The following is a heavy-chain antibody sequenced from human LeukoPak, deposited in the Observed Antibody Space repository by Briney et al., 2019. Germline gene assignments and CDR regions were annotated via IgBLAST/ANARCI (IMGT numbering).Heavy chain of an antibody. CDR3: ARCDGWAVPAAMAHANYYYYGMDV. CDR1: GGSFSGYY. Sequence: SETLSLTCAVYGGSFSGYYWSWIRQPPGKGLEWIGEINHSGSTNYNPSLKSRVTISVDTSKNQFSLKLSSVTAADTAVYYCARCDGWAVPAAMAHANYYYYGMDVWGKGTTVTVSS. J-gene: IGHJ6*04. CDR2: INHSGST. D-gene: IGHD2-2*01. V-gene: IGHV4-34*01.